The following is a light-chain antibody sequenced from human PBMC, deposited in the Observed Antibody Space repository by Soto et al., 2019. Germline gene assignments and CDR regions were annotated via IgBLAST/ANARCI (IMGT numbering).Light chain of an antibody. J-gene: IGKJ1*01. CDR2: DTS. CDR1: QSVSSY. V-gene: IGKV3-11*01. Sequence: EIVLTQSPATLSLSPGERATLSCRASQSVSSYLAWYQQKPGQAPRLLIYDTSNRATGIPARFSGSGSGTDFPLTISGLEPEDFAVYYGHQRSNWQTFGQGTKVEIK. CDR3: HQRSNWQT.